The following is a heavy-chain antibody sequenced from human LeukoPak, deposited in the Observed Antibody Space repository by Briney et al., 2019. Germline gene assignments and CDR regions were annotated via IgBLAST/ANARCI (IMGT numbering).Heavy chain of an antibody. CDR1: GFTFSSYS. D-gene: IGHD3-10*01. V-gene: IGHV3-21*01. CDR3: ARDHYGSGSGGSDY. J-gene: IGHJ4*02. CDR2: ISSSSSYI. Sequence: PGGSLRLSCAASGFTFSSYSMNWVRRSPGKGREGVSSISSSSSYIYYADSVKGRFTISRDNAKNSLYLQMNSLRAEDTAVYYCARDHYGSGSGGSDYWGQGTLVTVSS.